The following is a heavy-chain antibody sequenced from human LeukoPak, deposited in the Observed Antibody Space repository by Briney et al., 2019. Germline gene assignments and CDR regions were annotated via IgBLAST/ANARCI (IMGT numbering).Heavy chain of an antibody. V-gene: IGHV3-7*04. J-gene: IGHJ3*02. CDR2: IKQDGSEK. D-gene: IGHD3-16*01. CDR1: GFTFNSYW. CDR3: ARDKGGGAFDI. Sequence: GGSLRLSCAASGFTFNSYWKSWVPQAPGKGLEWVANIKQDGSEKYYVDSVKGRFTISRDSAKNSLYLQMNSLRAEDTPVYYCARDKGGGAFDIWGQGTMVSVSS.